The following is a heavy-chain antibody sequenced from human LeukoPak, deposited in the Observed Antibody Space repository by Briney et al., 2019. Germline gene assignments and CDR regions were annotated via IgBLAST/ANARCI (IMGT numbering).Heavy chain of an antibody. V-gene: IGHV3-30*04. CDR2: ISYDGSNK. Sequence: GRSLRLSCAASGFTFSSYAMHWVRQAPGKGLEWVAVISYDGSNKYYVDSVKGRFTISRDNSKNTLYLQMNSLRAEDTAVYYCARGLPAAMGGDAFDIWGQGTMVTVSS. J-gene: IGHJ3*02. CDR3: ARGLPAAMGGDAFDI. D-gene: IGHD2-2*01. CDR1: GFTFSSYA.